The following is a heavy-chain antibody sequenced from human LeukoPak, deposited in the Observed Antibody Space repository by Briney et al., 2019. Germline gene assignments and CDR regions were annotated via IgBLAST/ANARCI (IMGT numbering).Heavy chain of an antibody. V-gene: IGHV3-48*03. Sequence: GGSLRLSCAASGFTFSSYEMNWVRQAPGKGLEWVSYISSSGSTIYYADSVKGRFTISRDNAKNSLYLQMNSLRADDTAVYYCARRRSSSWFDSWGQGALVLVSS. CDR2: ISSSGSTI. J-gene: IGHJ5*01. CDR1: GFTFSSYE. D-gene: IGHD6-13*01. CDR3: ARRRSSSWFDS.